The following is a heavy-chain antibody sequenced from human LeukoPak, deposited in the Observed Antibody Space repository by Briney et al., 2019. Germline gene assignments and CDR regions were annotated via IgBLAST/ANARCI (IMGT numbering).Heavy chain of an antibody. D-gene: IGHD4-17*01. CDR1: GYTFTSYY. V-gene: IGHV1-46*01. J-gene: IGHJ4*02. Sequence: ASVKVSCKASGYTFTSYYMHWVRQAPGQGLEWMGIINPSGGSTSYAQKFQGRVTMTRDTSTSTVYMELSSLRSEDTAVYYCARERIDYGDRRGFVYWGQGTLVTVSS. CDR3: ARERIDYGDRRGFVY. CDR2: INPSGGST.